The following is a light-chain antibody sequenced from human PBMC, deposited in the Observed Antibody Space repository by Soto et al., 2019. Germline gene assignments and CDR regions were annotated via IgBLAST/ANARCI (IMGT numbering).Light chain of an antibody. CDR2: GAS. J-gene: IGKJ1*01. CDR3: HQYGSSPWT. V-gene: IGKV3-20*01. CDR1: QSVSSSY. Sequence: EIVLTQSPGTLSLSPGERATLSCRASQSVSSSYLAWYQQKPGQAPRLPIYGASSRATGIPDRFSGSGSGTDFPHTISRLEPEDFAVYYCHQYGSSPWTFGQGTKVEIK.